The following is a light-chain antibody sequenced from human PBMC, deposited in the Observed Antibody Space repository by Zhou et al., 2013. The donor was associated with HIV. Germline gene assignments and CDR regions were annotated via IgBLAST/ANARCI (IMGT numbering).Light chain of an antibody. V-gene: IGKV1-39*01. Sequence: DIQMTQSPSSLSASVGDRVTITCQASQDISNYLNWYQQKPGKAPKLLIYATSSLQGGVPSRFSGSGSGTDFTLTISSLQREDFATYYCQESYSTSRGTWTFGQGTKVEIK. CDR2: ATS. J-gene: IGKJ1*01. CDR1: QDISNY. CDR3: QESYSTSRGTWT.